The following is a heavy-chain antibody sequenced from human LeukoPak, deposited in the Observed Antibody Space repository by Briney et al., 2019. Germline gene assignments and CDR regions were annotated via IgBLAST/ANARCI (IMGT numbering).Heavy chain of an antibody. CDR2: INHSGST. CDR3: ARHGPGEGIAAAGLYYFDY. Sequence: PSETLSLTCAVYGVSFSGHYWSWIRQAPGKGLEWIGEINHSGSTNYKPSLKSRVTISVDTSKNQFSLKLSSVTAADTAVYYCARHGPGEGIAAAGLYYFDYWGQGTLVTVSS. D-gene: IGHD6-13*01. CDR1: GVSFSGHY. J-gene: IGHJ4*02. V-gene: IGHV4-34*01.